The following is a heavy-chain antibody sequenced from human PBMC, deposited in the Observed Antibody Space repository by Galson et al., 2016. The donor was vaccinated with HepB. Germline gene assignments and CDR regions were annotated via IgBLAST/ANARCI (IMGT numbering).Heavy chain of an antibody. Sequence: SVKVSCKASAYTFTSYYMHWVRQAPGQGLEWMGIINPSGDSTSYAQKFQGRVTMTRDTSTSSVYMELSSLRSEDTAVYYCASQQGHYGSGPFDYWGQGTLVTVSS. J-gene: IGHJ4*02. CDR3: ASQQGHYGSGPFDY. V-gene: IGHV1-46*01. CDR2: INPSGDST. D-gene: IGHD3-10*01. CDR1: AYTFTSYY.